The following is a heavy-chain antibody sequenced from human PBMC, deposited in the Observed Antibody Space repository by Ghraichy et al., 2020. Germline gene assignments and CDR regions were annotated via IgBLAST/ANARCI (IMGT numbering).Heavy chain of an antibody. Sequence: ETLSLTCAASGFNFSSFAMHWVRQAPGKGLEYVSAVSSNGGSTYYADSVKGRFTISRDNSKNTLYLQMGSLRPEDMAVYYCARVRSCSGGSCRYYDYWGQGTLVTVSS. D-gene: IGHD2-15*01. J-gene: IGHJ4*02. CDR2: VSSNGGST. CDR3: ARVRSCSGGSCRYYDY. V-gene: IGHV3-64*02. CDR1: GFNFSSFA.